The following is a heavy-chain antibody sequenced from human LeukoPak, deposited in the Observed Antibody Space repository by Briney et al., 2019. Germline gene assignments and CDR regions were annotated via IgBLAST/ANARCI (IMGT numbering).Heavy chain of an antibody. CDR1: GFTFSSYW. Sequence: GGSLRLSCAASGFTFSSYWMSWVRQAPGKGLEWVAFTRSDGSDKDHADSVKGRFTISRDNSQNTLYLQMNSLRAEDTAIYYCAKDRGSNSGYYLDYWGQGTLVTVSP. J-gene: IGHJ4*02. CDR2: TRSDGSDK. CDR3: AKDRGSNSGYYLDY. D-gene: IGHD3-22*01. V-gene: IGHV3-30*02.